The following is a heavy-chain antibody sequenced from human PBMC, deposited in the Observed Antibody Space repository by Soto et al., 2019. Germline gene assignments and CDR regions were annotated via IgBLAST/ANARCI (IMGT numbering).Heavy chain of an antibody. CDR2: IYYSGST. CDR3: ARKDSSGYYPSFDY. V-gene: IGHV4-39*01. CDR1: GGSISSSSYY. D-gene: IGHD3-22*01. Sequence: PWETLSLTCTVSGGSISSSSYYWGWIRQPPGKGLEWIGSIYYSGSTYYNPSLKSRVTISVDTSKNQFSLKLSSVTAADTAVYYCARKDSSGYYPSFDYWGQGTLVTVSS. J-gene: IGHJ4*02.